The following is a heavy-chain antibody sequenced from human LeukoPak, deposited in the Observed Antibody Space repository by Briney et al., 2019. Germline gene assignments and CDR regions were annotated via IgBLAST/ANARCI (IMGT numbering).Heavy chain of an antibody. CDR2: ISSSSSTI. CDR1: GFTFSRNS. V-gene: IGHV3-48*02. Sequence: VGSLRLSCAASGFTFSRNSMNWVRQAPGKGLEWVSYISSSSSTIYYADSVKGRFTISRDNAKNSLYLQMNSLRDEDTAVYYCARDPQAALISGSLNDYWGQGTLVTVSA. J-gene: IGHJ4*02. D-gene: IGHD5-12*01. CDR3: ARDPQAALISGSLNDY.